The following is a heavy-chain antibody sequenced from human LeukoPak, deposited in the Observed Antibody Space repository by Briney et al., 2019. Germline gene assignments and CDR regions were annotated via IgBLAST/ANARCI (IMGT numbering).Heavy chain of an antibody. D-gene: IGHD3-10*01. V-gene: IGHV3-23*01. J-gene: IGHJ4*02. CDR1: GFTFNNYA. CDR2: ISGSGGNT. Sequence: GGSLRLSCAASGFTFNNYAMNWVRQAPGKGPEWVSAISGSGGNTYYADSVKGRFTISRDNSKNTLYLQINSLRAEDTAVYYCAKGGNTMVRGLITYWGQGTLVTVSS. CDR3: AKGGNTMVRGLITY.